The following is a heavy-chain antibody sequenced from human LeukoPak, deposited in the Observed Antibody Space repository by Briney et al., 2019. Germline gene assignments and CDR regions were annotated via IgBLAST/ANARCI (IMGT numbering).Heavy chain of an antibody. V-gene: IGHV3-53*01. Sequence: EGSLRLSCAASGFTVSSNYMSWVRQAPGKGLEWVSVIYSGGSTYYADSVKGRFTISRDNSKNTLYLQMNSLRAEDTAVYYCARAHYDFWSGYPTYFDYWGQGTLVTVSS. CDR3: ARAHYDFWSGYPTYFDY. D-gene: IGHD3-3*01. J-gene: IGHJ4*02. CDR1: GFTVSSNY. CDR2: IYSGGST.